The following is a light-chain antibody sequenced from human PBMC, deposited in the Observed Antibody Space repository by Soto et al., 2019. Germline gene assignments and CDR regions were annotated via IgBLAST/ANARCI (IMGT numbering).Light chain of an antibody. CDR1: NSDVGSHNL. CDR3: CSNAIGSTYV. CDR2: EAT. Sequence: QSVLTQPASVSGSPGQSITISCTGTNSDVGSHNLVSWYQQYPGKVPKLIIFEATKRPSGVSNRFSGSKSGSTASLTISGLQAEDEADYYCCSNAIGSTYVFGSGTKVTV. J-gene: IGLJ1*01. V-gene: IGLV2-23*01.